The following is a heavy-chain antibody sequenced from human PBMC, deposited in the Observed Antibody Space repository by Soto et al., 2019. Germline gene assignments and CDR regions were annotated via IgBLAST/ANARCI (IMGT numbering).Heavy chain of an antibody. CDR3: WADNWNYDFDY. V-gene: IGHV3-66*01. D-gene: IGHD1-7*01. CDR1: GLTVSSNY. J-gene: IGHJ4*02. CDR2: IYSGGST. Sequence: EVQLVESGGGLVQPGGSLRLSCAASGLTVSSNYMSWVRQAPGKGLEWVSVIYSGGSTYYADSVKGRFTISRDNSKNTLYLQMNSLRAEDTAVYYCWADNWNYDFDYWGQGTLVTVSS.